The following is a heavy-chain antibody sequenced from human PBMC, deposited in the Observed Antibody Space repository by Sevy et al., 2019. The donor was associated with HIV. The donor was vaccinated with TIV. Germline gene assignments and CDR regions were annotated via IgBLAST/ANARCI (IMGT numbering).Heavy chain of an antibody. V-gene: IGHV3-23*01. CDR2: ISGTGGST. Sequence: GGSLRLSCAASGFTFSSYAMSWVRQAPGKGLEWVSAISGTGGSTYYADSVKGRFTISRDNSKNTLYLQMNSLRAEDTAVYYCAKVKRVGMDYSHGMDLWGQGTTVTVSS. CDR3: AKVKRVGMDYSHGMDL. D-gene: IGHD1-20*01. J-gene: IGHJ6*01. CDR1: GFTFSSYA.